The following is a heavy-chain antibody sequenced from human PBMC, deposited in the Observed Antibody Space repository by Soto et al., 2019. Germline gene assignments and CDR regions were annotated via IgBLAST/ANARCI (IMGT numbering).Heavy chain of an antibody. CDR2: ISGSVGST. Sequence: GGSLRLSCAASGFTFSSYAMSWVRQAPGKGLEWVSAISGSVGSTDYADSVKDRFTISRENSKNTLYLQMNSLRAEDTAVYYCAKFGNGTPEYSSSSDDAFDIWGQGTMVTVSS. CDR3: AKFGNGTPEYSSSSDDAFDI. CDR1: GFTFSSYA. V-gene: IGHV3-23*01. D-gene: IGHD6-6*01. J-gene: IGHJ3*02.